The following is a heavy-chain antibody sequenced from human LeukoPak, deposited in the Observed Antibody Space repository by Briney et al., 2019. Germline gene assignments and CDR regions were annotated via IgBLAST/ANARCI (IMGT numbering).Heavy chain of an antibody. CDR1: GYTFTSYG. V-gene: IGHV1-18*04. D-gene: IGHD3-10*01. Sequence: ASVKVSCKASGYTFTSYGISWVRQAPGQGLEWMGWISVYSGNTNYARKFQGRVTMTTDTSTSTAYMELRSLRSDDTAVYYCGLAMVRGNEFDYWGQGTLVTVSS. J-gene: IGHJ4*02. CDR2: ISVYSGNT. CDR3: GLAMVRGNEFDY.